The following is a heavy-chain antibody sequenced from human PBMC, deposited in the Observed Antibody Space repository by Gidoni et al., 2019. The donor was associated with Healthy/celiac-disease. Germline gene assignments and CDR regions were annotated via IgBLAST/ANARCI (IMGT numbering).Heavy chain of an antibody. CDR1: GYTFTSYH. CDR3: ARVATSSSWYPTEYYYYYYGMDV. Sequence: QVQLVQSGAEVKKPGASVKVSCKASGYTFTSYHMHWVRQAPGQGLEWMGIINPSGGSTSYAQKFQGRVTMTRDTSTSTVYMELSSLRSEDTAVYYCARVATSSSWYPTEYYYYYYGMDVWGQGTTVTVSS. J-gene: IGHJ6*02. D-gene: IGHD6-13*01. CDR2: INPSGGST. V-gene: IGHV1-46*01.